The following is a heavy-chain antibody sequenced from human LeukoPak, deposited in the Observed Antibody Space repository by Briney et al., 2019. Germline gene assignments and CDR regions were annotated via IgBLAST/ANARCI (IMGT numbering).Heavy chain of an antibody. Sequence: ASVKVSCKASGYTFTSYGISWARQAPGQGLEWMGWISAYNGNTNYAQKLQGRVTMTTDTSTSTAYMELRSLRSDDTAVYYCARDLDCSSTSCYSNWFDPWGQGTLLTVSS. CDR3: ARDLDCSSTSCYSNWFDP. CDR2: ISAYNGNT. J-gene: IGHJ5*02. V-gene: IGHV1-18*01. CDR1: GYTFTSYG. D-gene: IGHD2-2*02.